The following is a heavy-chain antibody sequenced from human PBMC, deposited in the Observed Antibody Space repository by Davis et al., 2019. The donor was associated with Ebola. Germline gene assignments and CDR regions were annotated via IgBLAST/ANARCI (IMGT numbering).Heavy chain of an antibody. D-gene: IGHD1/OR15-1a*01. V-gene: IGHV3-49*03. CDR3: VTENWYRFES. Sequence: GESLKISCTASGFTFGDYAMSWFRQAPGKGLEWVGFIRSKAYGGTTEYAASVKGRFTISRDDSKKSMYLQMNSLRTEDTAVYYCVTENWYRFESWGQGTLVTVSS. J-gene: IGHJ4*02. CDR1: GFTFGDYA. CDR2: IRSKAYGGTT.